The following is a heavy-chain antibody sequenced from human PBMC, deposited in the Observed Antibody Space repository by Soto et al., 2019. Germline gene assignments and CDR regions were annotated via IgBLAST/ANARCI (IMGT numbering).Heavy chain of an antibody. V-gene: IGHV4-31*03. D-gene: IGHD2-8*01. CDR1: GGSIRSGGYF. J-gene: IGHJ4*02. CDR3: ARLNSGLYQSFDS. Sequence: QVQLEASGPGLVKPSQTVSLTCSVSGGSIRSGGYFWTWIRQHPGKGLEYIGHIYSTGSTYYIPSLRRRLTMSLDTSKNQSSLNLTSVTAADTALYFCARLNSGLYQSFDSWGQGALVTVSS. CDR2: IYSTGST.